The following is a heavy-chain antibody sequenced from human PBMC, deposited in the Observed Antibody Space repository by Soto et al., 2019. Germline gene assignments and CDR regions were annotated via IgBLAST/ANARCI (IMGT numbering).Heavy chain of an antibody. V-gene: IGHV5-51*01. D-gene: IGHD2-2*01. CDR2: IYPGDSDT. J-gene: IGHJ6*02. CDR1: GYTFTDYW. Sequence: GESLKISCKGSGYTFTDYWIGWVRQLPGKGLEWMGIIYPGDSDTRYSPSFQGHVTITVDKSTNTAYLQWSTLRASDTAMYYCARNISTFLYYDYAIDVWGQGTTVTVS. CDR3: ARNISTFLYYDYAIDV.